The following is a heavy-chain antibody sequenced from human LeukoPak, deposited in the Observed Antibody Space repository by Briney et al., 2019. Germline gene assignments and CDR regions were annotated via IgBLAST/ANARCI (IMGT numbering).Heavy chain of an antibody. CDR2: INHSEST. CDR3: ARGDTIAVDY. Sequence: PSETLSLTCGVYGGSFSDYYWSWIRQPPGKGLEWIGEINHSESTNYNPSLKSRVTISVDTSKNQFSLKLTSVTAADTAVYYCARGDTIAVDYWGQGTLVTVSS. J-gene: IGHJ4*02. V-gene: IGHV4-34*01. CDR1: GGSFSDYY. D-gene: IGHD6-19*01.